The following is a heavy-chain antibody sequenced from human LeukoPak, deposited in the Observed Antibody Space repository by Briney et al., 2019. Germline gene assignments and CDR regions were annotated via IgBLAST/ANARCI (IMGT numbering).Heavy chain of an antibody. Sequence: GGSLRLSCAASGFTFNTYSMNWVRQAPGKGLEWVANIKQDGSEKYYVDSVKGRFTISRDNAKNSLYLQMNSLRAEDTAVYYCARTIVGATTRGLIFDYWGQGTLVTVSS. CDR2: IKQDGSEK. J-gene: IGHJ4*02. CDR1: GFTFNTYS. CDR3: ARTIVGATTRGLIFDY. V-gene: IGHV3-7*01. D-gene: IGHD1-26*01.